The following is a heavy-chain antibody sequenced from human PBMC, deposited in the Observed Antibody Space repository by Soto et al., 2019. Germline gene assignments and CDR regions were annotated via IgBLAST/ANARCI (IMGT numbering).Heavy chain of an antibody. CDR1: GFTFSSYS. Sequence: PGGSLRLSCAASGFTFSSYSMNWVRQAPGKGLEWVSYISSSSSTIYYADSVKGRFTISRDNSKNTLYLQMNSLRAEDTAVYYCAKELRYFDWYHSFDYWGQGTLVTVSS. D-gene: IGHD3-9*01. CDR3: AKELRYFDWYHSFDY. J-gene: IGHJ4*02. V-gene: IGHV3-48*01. CDR2: ISSSSSTI.